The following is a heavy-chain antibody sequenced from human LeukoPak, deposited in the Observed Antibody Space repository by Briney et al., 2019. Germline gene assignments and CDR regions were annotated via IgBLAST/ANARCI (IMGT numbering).Heavy chain of an antibody. Sequence: PSETLSLTCTVSGGSISSYYWSWIRQPPGKGLEWIGYIYYSGSTNYNPSLKSRVTISVDTSKNPFSLKLSSVTAADTAVYYCARGKWELTDYWGQGTLVTVSS. CDR2: IYYSGST. V-gene: IGHV4-59*01. D-gene: IGHD1-26*01. J-gene: IGHJ4*02. CDR3: ARGKWELTDY. CDR1: GGSISSYY.